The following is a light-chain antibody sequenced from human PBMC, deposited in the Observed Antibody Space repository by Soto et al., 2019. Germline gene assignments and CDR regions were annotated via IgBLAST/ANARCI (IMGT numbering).Light chain of an antibody. CDR3: QYYGTSPKP. Sequence: EIVLTQSPGTLSLPPGDRATVSCRASQSVPSNYLAWYQHKPGQAPRLLIYAASSRATGIPDRFSGSASGTDFTLTISRLEPEDFAVYYCQYYGTSPKPFGQGTKVDIK. CDR2: AAS. CDR1: QSVPSNY. V-gene: IGKV3-20*01. J-gene: IGKJ1*01.